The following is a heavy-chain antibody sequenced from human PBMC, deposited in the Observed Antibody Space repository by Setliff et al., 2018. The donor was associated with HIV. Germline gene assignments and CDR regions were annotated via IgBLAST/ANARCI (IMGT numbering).Heavy chain of an antibody. Sequence: GESLKISCKGSGYSFTSYWISWVRQMPGKGLEWMGRIDPSNSNTNYSPSFQGHVTIPADKSISTAYLQWSSLKASDTAMYYCARGLYGDYYFDYWGQGTLVTVSS. J-gene: IGHJ4*02. CDR2: IDPSNSNT. CDR3: ARGLYGDYYFDY. CDR1: GYSFTSYW. D-gene: IGHD4-17*01. V-gene: IGHV5-10-1*01.